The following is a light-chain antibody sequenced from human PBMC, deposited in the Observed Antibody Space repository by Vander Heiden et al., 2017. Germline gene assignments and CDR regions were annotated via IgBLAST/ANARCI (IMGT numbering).Light chain of an antibody. V-gene: IGKV1-9*01. Sequence: DIQLPPSPSFLSASVGDSVTITCRASQGISSYLAWYQQKPGKAPKLLIYAASTLQSGVPSRFSGSGSGTEFTLTISSLQPEDFATYYCQQLNSYPLTFGGGTKVEIK. J-gene: IGKJ4*01. CDR1: QGISSY. CDR3: QQLNSYPLT. CDR2: AAS.